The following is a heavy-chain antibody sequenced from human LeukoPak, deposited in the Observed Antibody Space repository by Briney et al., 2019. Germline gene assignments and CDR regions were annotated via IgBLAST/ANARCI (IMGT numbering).Heavy chain of an antibody. V-gene: IGHV3-9*01. Sequence: GGSLRLSCAASGFTFSSYWMSWVRQAPGKGLEWVSGISWNSGSIGYADSVKGRFTISRDNAKNSLYLQMNSLRAEDTALYYCAKDSNYYGSGSYKDYWGQGTLVTVSS. CDR2: ISWNSGSI. CDR1: GFTFSSYW. CDR3: AKDSNYYGSGSYKDY. D-gene: IGHD3-10*01. J-gene: IGHJ4*02.